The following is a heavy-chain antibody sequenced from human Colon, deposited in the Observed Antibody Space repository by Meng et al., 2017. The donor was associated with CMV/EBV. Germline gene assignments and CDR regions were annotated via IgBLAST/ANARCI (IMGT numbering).Heavy chain of an antibody. CDR2: IYWDDDT. CDR3: VRRSYSGQDDY. CDR1: GFSFITDKAG. V-gene: IGHV2-5*02. J-gene: IGHJ4*02. Sequence: QLPLKESAPTLVKPPQTLTLTCTFSGFSFITDKAGVGWIRHPPGKALEWLGFIYWDDDTRYSPSLKTRLTITRDTSKNQVILTMTNMDPADTATYYCVRRSYSGQDDYWGQGALVTVSS. D-gene: IGHD5-12*01.